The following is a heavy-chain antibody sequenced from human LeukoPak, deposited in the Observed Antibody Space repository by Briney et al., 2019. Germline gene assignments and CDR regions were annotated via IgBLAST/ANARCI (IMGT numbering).Heavy chain of an antibody. Sequence: TPSETLSLTCAVYGGSFSGYYWSWIRQPPGKGLEWIGEINHSGSTNYNPSLKSRVTISVDTSKNQFSLKLSSVTAADTAVYYCARGGAVAGKTRGGRIVLLDYWGQGTLVTVSS. V-gene: IGHV4-34*01. D-gene: IGHD6-19*01. CDR2: INHSGST. CDR1: GGSFSGYY. CDR3: ARGGAVAGKTRGGRIVLLDY. J-gene: IGHJ4*02.